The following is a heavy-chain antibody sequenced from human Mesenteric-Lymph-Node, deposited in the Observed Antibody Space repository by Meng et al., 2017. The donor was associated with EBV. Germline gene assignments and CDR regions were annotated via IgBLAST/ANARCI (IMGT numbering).Heavy chain of an antibody. J-gene: IGHJ4*02. CDR2: IIPFYATA. Sequence: QWGPLRGEVKKRGSPVKVPCKAPGGTFNNYGITWVRQAPGQGLEWMGGIIPFYATANYAQKFQGRLTITADKSTNIAYMELASLRSDDTAVYYCARERQGGVPVHWGQGTVVTVSS. CDR3: ARERQGGVPVH. V-gene: IGHV1-69*06. CDR1: GGTFNNYG. D-gene: IGHD3-16*01.